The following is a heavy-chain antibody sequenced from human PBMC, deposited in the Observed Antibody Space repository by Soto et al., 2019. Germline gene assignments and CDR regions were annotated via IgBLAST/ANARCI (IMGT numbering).Heavy chain of an antibody. D-gene: IGHD3-10*01. CDR1: GFTFSNAW. CDR2: IKSKTDGGTT. V-gene: IGHV3-15*01. CDR3: TTYPIITMVRGVTDY. Sequence: GGSLRLSCAASGFTFSNAWMSWVRQAPGKGLEWVGRIKSKTDGGTTDYAAPVKGRFTISRDDSKNTLYLQMNSLKTEDTAVYYCTTYPIITMVRGVTDYWGQGTLVTVSS. J-gene: IGHJ4*02.